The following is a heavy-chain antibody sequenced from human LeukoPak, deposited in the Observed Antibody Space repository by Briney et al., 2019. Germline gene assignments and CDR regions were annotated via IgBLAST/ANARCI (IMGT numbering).Heavy chain of an antibody. Sequence: GRSLRLSCAASGFTFSSYGMHWVHQAPGKGLEWVAVISYDGSNKYYADSVKGRFTISRDNSKNTLYLQMNSLRAEDTAVYYCSMVRGVNEPFDYWGQGTLVTVSS. CDR3: SMVRGVNEPFDY. D-gene: IGHD3-10*01. V-gene: IGHV3-30*03. CDR1: GFTFSSYG. CDR2: ISYDGSNK. J-gene: IGHJ4*02.